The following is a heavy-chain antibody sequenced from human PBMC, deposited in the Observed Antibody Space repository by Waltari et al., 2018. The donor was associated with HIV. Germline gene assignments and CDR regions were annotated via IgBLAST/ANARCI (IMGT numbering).Heavy chain of an antibody. V-gene: IGHV3-30*18. J-gene: IGHJ4*02. CDR2: ISYDGVNK. D-gene: IGHD4-17*01. Sequence: QVQLAESGGGVVQPGRSLRLSCTASGFTFRNNAMPRVRQAPGKGLEWVAVISYDGVNKYYADFVEGRFTVSRDNPKNTLYLQMSSLRADDTAVYYCAKDPGSGDYLPYYYFDYWGQGTLVTVSS. CDR3: AKDPGSGDYLPYYYFDY. CDR1: GFTFRNNA.